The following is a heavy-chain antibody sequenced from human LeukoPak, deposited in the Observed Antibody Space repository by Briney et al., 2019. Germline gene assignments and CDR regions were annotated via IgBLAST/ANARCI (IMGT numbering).Heavy chain of an antibody. CDR1: GGTFSSYA. Sequence: GASVKGSCKASGGTFSSYAISWVRQAPGQGLEWMGRIIPIFGITNYAQKFQGRVTITADKSTRTAYMELSSLRSEDTAVYYCARDRGVVIDTYYSDNYGMDVWGRGTTVTVSS. J-gene: IGHJ6*02. CDR3: ARDRGVVIDTYYSDNYGMDV. V-gene: IGHV1-69*04. CDR2: IIPIFGIT. D-gene: IGHD2-21*01.